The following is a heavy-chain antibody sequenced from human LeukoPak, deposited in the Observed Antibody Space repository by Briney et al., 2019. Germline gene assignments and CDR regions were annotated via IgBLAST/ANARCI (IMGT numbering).Heavy chain of an antibody. CDR1: GFTFSTYA. V-gene: IGHV3-21*01. CDR3: ARDSSWFDY. Sequence: PGGSLRLSCAAAGFTFSTYAMSWVRQAPGKGLEWVSSISSSSSYIYYADSVKGRFTISRDNAQNSLYLQMNSLRAEDTAVYYCARDSSWFDYWGQGTLVAVSS. D-gene: IGHD6-13*01. CDR2: ISSSSSYI. J-gene: IGHJ4*02.